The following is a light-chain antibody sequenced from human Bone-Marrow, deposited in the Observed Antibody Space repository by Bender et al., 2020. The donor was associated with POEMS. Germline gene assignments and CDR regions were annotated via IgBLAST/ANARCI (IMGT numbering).Light chain of an antibody. CDR3: CSYAGSYTL. J-gene: IGLJ3*02. CDR2: EVS. CDR1: SSDVGAYNR. V-gene: IGLV2-8*01. Sequence: QSALTQPPSASGSPGQSVTISCTGTSSDVGAYNRVSWYQQHPGKAPKLIIYEVSKRPSGVPDRFSGSKSGNTASLTISGLQAEDEADYYCCSYAGSYTLFGGGTKLTVL.